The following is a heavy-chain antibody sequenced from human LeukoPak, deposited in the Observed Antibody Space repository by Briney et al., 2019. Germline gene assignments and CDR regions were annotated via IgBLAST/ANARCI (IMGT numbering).Heavy chain of an antibody. D-gene: IGHD3-16*02. Sequence: GGSLRLSCTASGFSFSNYGMQWVRQAPDKGLEWLAFIRYDGKTIYYADSVKGRFTISRDNSKNTLYLQMNSLRAEDTAVYYCAKVGPYDYVWGSYHSDAFDIWGQGAMVTVSS. V-gene: IGHV3-30*02. J-gene: IGHJ3*02. CDR2: IRYDGKTI. CDR1: GFSFSNYG. CDR3: AKVGPYDYVWGSYHSDAFDI.